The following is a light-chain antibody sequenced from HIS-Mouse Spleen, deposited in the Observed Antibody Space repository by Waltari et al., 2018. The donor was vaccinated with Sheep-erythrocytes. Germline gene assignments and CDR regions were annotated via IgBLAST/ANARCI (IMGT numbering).Light chain of an antibody. CDR1: SLRSYY. Sequence: GQTVRITCQGDSLRSYYASWYQQKPGQAPVLVIYGKNNRPSGIPDRFSGSSSGNTASLTITGAQAEDEADYYCNSRDSSGNLVFGGGTKLTVL. CDR3: NSRDSSGNLV. CDR2: GKN. J-gene: IGLJ2*01. V-gene: IGLV3-19*01.